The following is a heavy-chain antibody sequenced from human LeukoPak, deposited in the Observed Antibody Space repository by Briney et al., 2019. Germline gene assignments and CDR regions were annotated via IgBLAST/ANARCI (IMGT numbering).Heavy chain of an antibody. CDR2: ISYDGSNK. CDR3: ARPSSGWYFFDY. V-gene: IGHV3-30*04. J-gene: IGHJ4*02. CDR1: GFTFSSYA. Sequence: GGSLRLSCAASGFTFSSYAMHWVRQAPGKGLEWVAVISYDGSNKYYADSVKGRFTISRGNSKNTLYLQMNSLRAEDTAVYYCARPSSGWYFFDYWGQGTLVTVSS. D-gene: IGHD6-19*01.